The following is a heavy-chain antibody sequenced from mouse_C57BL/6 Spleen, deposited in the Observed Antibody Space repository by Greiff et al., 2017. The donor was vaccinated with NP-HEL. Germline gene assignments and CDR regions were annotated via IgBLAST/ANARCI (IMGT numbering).Heavy chain of an antibody. Sequence: VKLMESGAELARPGASVKLSCKASGYTFTSYGISWVKQRTGQGLEWIGEIYPRSGNTYYNEKFKGKATLTADKSSSTAYMELRSLTSEDSAVYFCPTVVAPYYAMDYWGQGTSVTVSS. J-gene: IGHJ4*01. D-gene: IGHD1-1*01. CDR3: PTVVAPYYAMDY. CDR2: IYPRSGNT. CDR1: GYTFTSYG. V-gene: IGHV1-81*01.